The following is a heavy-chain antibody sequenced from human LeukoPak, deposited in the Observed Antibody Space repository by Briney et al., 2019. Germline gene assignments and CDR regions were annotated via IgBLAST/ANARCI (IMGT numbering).Heavy chain of an antibody. CDR1: GFTLSSYA. CDR2: ISSSSSYI. CDR3: ARARVPAARNGMDV. Sequence: GGSLRLSCAASGFTLSSYAMTWVRQAPGKGLEWVSSISSSSSYIYYADSVKGRFTISRDNAKNSLYLQMNSLRAEDTAVYYCARARVPAARNGMDVWGQGTTVTVSS. V-gene: IGHV3-21*01. J-gene: IGHJ6*02. D-gene: IGHD2-2*01.